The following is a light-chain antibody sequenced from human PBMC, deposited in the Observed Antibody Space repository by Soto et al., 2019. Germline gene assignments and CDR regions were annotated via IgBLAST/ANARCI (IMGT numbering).Light chain of an antibody. CDR1: QYIASSY. V-gene: IGKV3-20*01. J-gene: IGKJ2*01. CDR2: GAS. Sequence: EIVLTQSPGTLSLSPGEGATLSCRSSQYIASSYLAWYQQRRGQAPRLLIYGASSRASGIPDRFSRSGSGTDSTLTIRRLEPEDSEVYYCQQYGASPYTFRQGTKVDIK. CDR3: QQYGASPYT.